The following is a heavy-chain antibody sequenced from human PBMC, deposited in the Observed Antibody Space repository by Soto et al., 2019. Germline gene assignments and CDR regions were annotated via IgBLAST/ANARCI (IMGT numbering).Heavy chain of an antibody. J-gene: IGHJ5*02. CDR1: GDYIHVGGYY. D-gene: IGHD2-2*01. CDR3: GRDLTSNANCIDP. V-gene: IGHV4-30-4*01. CDR2: IYYTGKT. Sequence: SETLSLTCSVSGDYIHVGGYYWTWIRQRPGKGLEWMGYIYYTGKTYYNPSLESRLTMSVDRSKNQFSLRLTSVTAADTAVYFCGRDLTSNANCIDPWGQGTPVTVSS.